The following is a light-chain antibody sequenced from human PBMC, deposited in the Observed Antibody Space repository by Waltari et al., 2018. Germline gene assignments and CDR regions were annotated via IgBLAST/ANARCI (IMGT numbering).Light chain of an antibody. CDR2: GAS. J-gene: IGKJ4*01. CDR1: QSVSSS. V-gene: IGKV3-15*01. CDR3: QQYSNWPT. Sequence: EIVLTQSPATLSLSPGERATLSCRASQSVSSSLAWYQQKPGQAPRLLIDGASSRATGSPDRFSGSGSGTDFTLTISSLEPEDFAVYYCQQYSNWPTFGGGTKVEIK.